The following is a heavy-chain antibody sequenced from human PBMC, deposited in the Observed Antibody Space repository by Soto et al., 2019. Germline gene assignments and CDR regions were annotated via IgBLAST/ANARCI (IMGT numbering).Heavy chain of an antibody. CDR3: ARDPRQQLSLGAFDI. CDR1: GSTFTGYY. J-gene: IGHJ3*02. CDR2: INPNSGGT. V-gene: IGHV1-2*06. Sequence: ASVKVSFTASGSTFTGYYMHWVRQAPGQGLEWMGRINPNSGGTNYAQKFQGRVTMTRDTSISTAYMELSRLRSDDTAVYYCARDPRQQLSLGAFDIWGQGTMVTVSS. D-gene: IGHD6-13*01.